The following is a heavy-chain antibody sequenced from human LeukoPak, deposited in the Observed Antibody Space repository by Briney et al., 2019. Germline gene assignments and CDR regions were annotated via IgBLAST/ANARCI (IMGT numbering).Heavy chain of an antibody. D-gene: IGHD2-2*02. J-gene: IGHJ4*02. Sequence: SETLSLTCAVSGVSISSGGYSWSWLRQPPGKGLEWIGYIYHSGGTYYNPSLKSRVTISVDRSKNQFSLKLSSVTAADTAVYYCARVSYTSSTYYFDYWGQGTLVTVSS. V-gene: IGHV4-30-2*01. CDR2: IYHSGGT. CDR3: ARVSYTSSTYYFDY. CDR1: GVSISSGGYS.